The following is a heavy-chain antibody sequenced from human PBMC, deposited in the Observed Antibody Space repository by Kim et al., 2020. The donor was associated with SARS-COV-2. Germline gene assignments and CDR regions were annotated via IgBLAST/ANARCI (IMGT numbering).Heavy chain of an antibody. CDR2: INHSGST. V-gene: IGHV4-34*01. CDR1: GGSFSGYY. J-gene: IGHJ3*01. Sequence: SETLSLTCAVYGGSFSGYYWSWIRQPPGKGLEWIGEINHSGSTNYNPSLKSRVTISVDTSKNQFSLKLSSVTAADTAVYYCARPTRTRRVVYLHDVFDF. CDR3: ARPTRTRRVVYLHDVFDF. D-gene: IGHD2-8*02.